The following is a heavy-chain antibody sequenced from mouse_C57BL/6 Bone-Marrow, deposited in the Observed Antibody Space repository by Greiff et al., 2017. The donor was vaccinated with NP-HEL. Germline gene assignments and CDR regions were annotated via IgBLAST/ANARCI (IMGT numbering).Heavy chain of an antibody. V-gene: IGHV1-5*01. J-gene: IGHJ3*01. CDR1: GYTFTSYW. Sequence: EVQLQQSGTVLARPGASVKMSCKTSGYTFTSYWMHWVKQRPGQGLEWIGAIYPGNSDTSYNQKFKGKAKLTAVTSASTAYMELSSLTNEDSAVYDCSPRDYYGISSGFAYWGQGTLVTVAA. CDR2: IYPGNSDT. D-gene: IGHD1-1*01. CDR3: SPRDYYGISSGFAY.